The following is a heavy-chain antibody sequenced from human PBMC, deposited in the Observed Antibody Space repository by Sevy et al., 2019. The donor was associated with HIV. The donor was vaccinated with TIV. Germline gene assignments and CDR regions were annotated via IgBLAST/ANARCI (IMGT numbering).Heavy chain of an antibody. CDR2: ISPYNGDT. Sequence: ASVKVSCQTSGYSFTNYGITWVRQAPGQGLEWMGWISPYNGDTHYAQRLQGRVTMTTDTSTSTAYMELRSLRSDDTAVYYCARDPSWEVLPISHESHPFDIWGQGTLVTVSS. J-gene: IGHJ3*02. CDR3: ARDPSWEVLPISHESHPFDI. CDR1: GYSFTNYG. D-gene: IGHD3-10*01. V-gene: IGHV1-18*01.